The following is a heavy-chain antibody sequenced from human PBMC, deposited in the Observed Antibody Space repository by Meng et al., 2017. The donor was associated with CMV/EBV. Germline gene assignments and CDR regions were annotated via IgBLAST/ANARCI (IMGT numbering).Heavy chain of an antibody. V-gene: IGHV4-30-4*08. CDR1: GGSISSGDYY. J-gene: IGHJ6*02. Sequence: TLSLTCTVSGGSISSGDYYWSWIRQPPGKGLEWIGYIYYSGSTYYNPSLKSRVTISVDTSKNQFSLKLSSVTAADTAVYYCARVGVYGSGSFYYYYYGMDVWGQGTTVTVSS. CDR3: ARVGVYGSGSFYYYYYGMDV. CDR2: IYYSGST. D-gene: IGHD3-10*01.